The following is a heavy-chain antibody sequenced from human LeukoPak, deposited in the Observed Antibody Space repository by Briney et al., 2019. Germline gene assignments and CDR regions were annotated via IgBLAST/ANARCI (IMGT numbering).Heavy chain of an antibody. CDR2: IYTSGST. CDR3: ARDPPMLGGHYYMDV. D-gene: IGHD2-8*01. Sequence: SETLSLTCTVSGGSISSGGYYWSWIRQPPGKGLEWIGRIYTSGSTNYNPSLKSRVTMSVDTSKNQFSLKLSSVTAADTAVYYCARDPPMLGGHYYMDVWGKGTTVTVSS. CDR1: GGSISSGGYY. V-gene: IGHV4-61*02. J-gene: IGHJ6*03.